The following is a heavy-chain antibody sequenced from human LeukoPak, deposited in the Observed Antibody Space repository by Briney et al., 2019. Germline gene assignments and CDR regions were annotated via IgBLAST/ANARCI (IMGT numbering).Heavy chain of an antibody. V-gene: IGHV3-30-3*01. J-gene: IGHJ4*02. D-gene: IGHD4-17*01. CDR3: AREGQRLRVDY. Sequence: GGSLRLSCAASGFTFSSYAMHWVRQAPGKGLEWVAVISYDGSNKYYADSVKGRLTISRDNSKNTLFLQLSSLRTEDTAVYYCAREGQRLRVDYWGQGTLVTVSS. CDR2: ISYDGSNK. CDR1: GFTFSSYA.